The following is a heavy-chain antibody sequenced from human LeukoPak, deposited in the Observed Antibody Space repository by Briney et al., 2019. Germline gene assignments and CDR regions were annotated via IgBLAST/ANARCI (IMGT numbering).Heavy chain of an antibody. Sequence: GGSLRLSCAASGFTFSDYYMSWIRQAPGKGLEWVSYISSSGSTIYYADSVKGRFTISRDNAKNSLYLQMNSLRAEDTAVYYCATYYDFWSGPWGYGMDVWGQGTTVTVSS. D-gene: IGHD3-3*01. CDR3: ATYYDFWSGPWGYGMDV. J-gene: IGHJ6*02. CDR2: ISSSGSTI. V-gene: IGHV3-11*01. CDR1: GFTFSDYY.